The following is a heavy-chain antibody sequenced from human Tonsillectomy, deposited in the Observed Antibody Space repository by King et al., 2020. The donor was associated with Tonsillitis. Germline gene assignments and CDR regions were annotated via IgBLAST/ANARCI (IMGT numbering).Heavy chain of an antibody. J-gene: IGHJ2*01. CDR1: GFTFSSYW. CDR2: IKQDGSEK. CDR3: ARGGWENDWYFDL. D-gene: IGHD1-26*01. Sequence: VQLVESGGGLVQPGGSLRLSCAASGFTFSSYWTSWVRQAPGKGLEWVANIKQDGSEKYFVDSVKGRFTISRDNAKNSLYLQMNSLRAEDTAVYYCARGGWENDWYFDLWGRGTLVTVSS. V-gene: IGHV3-7*01.